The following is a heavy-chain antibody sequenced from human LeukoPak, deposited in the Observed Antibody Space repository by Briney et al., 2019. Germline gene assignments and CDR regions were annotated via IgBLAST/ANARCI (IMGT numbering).Heavy chain of an antibody. Sequence: ASVKVSCKASGYTFTSYYMHWVRQAPGQGLEWMGIINPSGGSASYAQKFQGRVTMTRDMSTSTVYMELSSLRSEDTAVYYCARDDYYDSSGYYPLDYWGQGTLVTVSS. CDR3: ARDDYYDSSGYYPLDY. CDR1: GYTFTSYY. CDR2: INPSGGSA. V-gene: IGHV1-46*01. D-gene: IGHD3-22*01. J-gene: IGHJ4*02.